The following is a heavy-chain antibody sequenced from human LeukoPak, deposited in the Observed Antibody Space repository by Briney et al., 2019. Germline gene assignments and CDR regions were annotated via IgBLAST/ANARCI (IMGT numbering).Heavy chain of an antibody. CDR1: GGSISSSSYY. Sequence: SETLSLTCTVSGGSISSSSYYWGWIRQPPGKGLEWIGSIYYSGSTYYNPSLKSRVTISVDTSKNQFSLKLSSVTAADTAVYYCARLLVDYDILTGMIDYWGQGTLVTVSS. J-gene: IGHJ4*02. CDR2: IYYSGST. CDR3: ARLLVDYDILTGMIDY. D-gene: IGHD3-9*01. V-gene: IGHV4-39*01.